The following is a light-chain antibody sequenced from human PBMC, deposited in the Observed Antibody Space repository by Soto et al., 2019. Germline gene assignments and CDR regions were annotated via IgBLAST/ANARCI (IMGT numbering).Light chain of an antibody. Sequence: DIQVTQSPSTLSASVGDRVTITCRASQSISTWLAWYQQKPGKAPKLLIFDASILESVVPSRFSGSGSGTEFTLTISSLQPDDFATYYCQQYNSLWTFGQGTKVEIK. CDR3: QQYNSLWT. CDR2: DAS. V-gene: IGKV1-5*01. CDR1: QSISTW. J-gene: IGKJ1*01.